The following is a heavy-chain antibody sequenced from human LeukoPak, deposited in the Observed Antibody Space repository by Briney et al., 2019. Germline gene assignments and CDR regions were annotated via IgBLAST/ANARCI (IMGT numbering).Heavy chain of an antibody. CDR1: GFTFSNAW. CDR3: TTDVLEARTTRGLDAFDI. D-gene: IGHD1-1*01. V-gene: IGHV3-15*01. Sequence: KPGGSLRLSCAASGFTFSNAWMSWVRQAPGKGLEWVGRIKSKTDGGTTDYAAPVKGRFTISRDDSKNTLYLQMNSLKTEDTAVYYCTTDVLEARTTRGLDAFDIWGQGTMVTVSS. J-gene: IGHJ3*02. CDR2: IKSKTDGGTT.